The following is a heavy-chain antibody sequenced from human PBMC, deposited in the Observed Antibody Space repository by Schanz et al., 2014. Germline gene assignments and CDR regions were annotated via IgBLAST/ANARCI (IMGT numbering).Heavy chain of an antibody. CDR1: GFTFSSYS. CDR2: ISDSGTYT. D-gene: IGHD6-19*01. Sequence: EVQLAESGGGLVQPGGSLRLSCAASGFTFSSYSMNWVRQAPGKGLEWLSYISDSGTYTNYADSVKGRFTISRDNAKSSLYLQMNSLRVEDTAVYYCAASSGWHPSTDYWGQGTLATVSS. J-gene: IGHJ4*02. V-gene: IGHV3-21*05. CDR3: AASSGWHPSTDY.